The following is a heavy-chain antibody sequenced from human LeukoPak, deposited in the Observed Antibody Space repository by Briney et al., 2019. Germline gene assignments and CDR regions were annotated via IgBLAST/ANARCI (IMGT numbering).Heavy chain of an antibody. CDR3: ASHSRVTSWVMDV. Sequence: NPSETLSLTCTVSGGSINSYYWSWIRQPPGKGLEWIGYIYYSGSTNYNPSLKSRVTISVDTSKNQFSLKLSSVTAADTAVYYCASHSRVTSWVMDVWGQGTTVTVSS. J-gene: IGHJ6*02. D-gene: IGHD4-11*01. V-gene: IGHV4-59*08. CDR1: GGSINSYY. CDR2: IYYSGST.